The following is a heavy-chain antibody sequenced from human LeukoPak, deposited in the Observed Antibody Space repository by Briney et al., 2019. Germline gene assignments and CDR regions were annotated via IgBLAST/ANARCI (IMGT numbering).Heavy chain of an antibody. V-gene: IGHV3-21*01. CDR3: ARAYGSGSYYFDY. CDR2: ISSSSSYI. J-gene: IGHJ4*02. CDR1: GFTFSSYS. D-gene: IGHD3-10*01. Sequence: GGSLRLSCAASGFTFSSYSVNWVRQAPGKGLEWVSSISSSSSYIYYADSVKGRFTISRDNAKNSLYLQMNSLRAEDTAVYYCARAYGSGSYYFDYWGQGTLVTVSS.